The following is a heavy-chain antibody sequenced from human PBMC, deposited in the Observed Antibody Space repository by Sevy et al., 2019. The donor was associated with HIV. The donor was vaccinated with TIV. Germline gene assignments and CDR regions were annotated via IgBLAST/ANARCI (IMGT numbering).Heavy chain of an antibody. V-gene: IGHV3-30*04. J-gene: IGHJ5*02. CDR3: ARGPGVLAVAARNWFVP. D-gene: IGHD2-15*01. CDR2: ISYDGSGK. CDR1: GLTFSSYA. Sequence: GGSLRLSCAASGLTFSSYAMHWVRQAPGKGLEWVAVISYDGSGKYFADSVKGRFTISREYSKNTLFLQINSLRTGDTAVYHCARGPGVLAVAARNWFVPWSQGTRVTVSS.